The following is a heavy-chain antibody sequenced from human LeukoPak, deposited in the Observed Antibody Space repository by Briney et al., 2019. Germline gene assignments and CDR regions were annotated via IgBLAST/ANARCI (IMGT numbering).Heavy chain of an antibody. CDR1: GYTFDDYA. J-gene: IGHJ4*02. Sequence: GRSLRLSCAASGYTFDDYAMHWVRQAPGKGLEWVSGISWNSGSIGYADSVKGRFTISRDNAKNSLYLQMNSLRAEDTALYYCAKDGYCSGGSCYSGAFDYWGQGTLVTVSS. CDR2: ISWNSGSI. D-gene: IGHD2-15*01. CDR3: AKDGYCSGGSCYSGAFDY. V-gene: IGHV3-9*01.